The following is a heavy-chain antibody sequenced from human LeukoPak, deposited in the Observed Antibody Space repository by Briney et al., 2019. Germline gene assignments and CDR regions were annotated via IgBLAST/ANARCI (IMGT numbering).Heavy chain of an antibody. CDR3: ARTPYSGRGVPLDH. Sequence: ASVKVSCKASGYTFTGYYMHWVRQAPGQGLEWMRWINPNSGGTNYAQKFQGRVTMTRDTSISTAYMELSRLRSDDTAVYYCARTPYSGRGVPLDHWGQGTLVTVSS. CDR1: GYTFTGYY. D-gene: IGHD1-26*01. J-gene: IGHJ4*02. V-gene: IGHV1-2*02. CDR2: INPNSGGT.